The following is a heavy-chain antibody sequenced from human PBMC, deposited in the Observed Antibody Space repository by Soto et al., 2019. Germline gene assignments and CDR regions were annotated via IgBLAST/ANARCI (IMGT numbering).Heavy chain of an antibody. CDR3: ARGLSEDYDILTGYLPFDD. J-gene: IGHJ4*02. Sequence: PSETLSLTCAVYGGSFSGYYWSWIRQPPGKGLEWIGEINHSGSTNYNPSLKSRVTISVDTSKNQFSLKLSSVTAADTAVYYCARGLSEDYDILTGYLPFDDWGQGTLVTVSS. CDR2: INHSGST. V-gene: IGHV4-34*01. D-gene: IGHD3-9*01. CDR1: GGSFSGYY.